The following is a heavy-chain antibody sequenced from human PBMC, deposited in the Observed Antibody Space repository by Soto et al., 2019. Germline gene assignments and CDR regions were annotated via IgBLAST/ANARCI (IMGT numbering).Heavy chain of an antibody. CDR2: ISGGGANT. V-gene: IGHV3-23*01. D-gene: IGHD3-3*01. Sequence: EVQLLESGGGLAQPGGSLTLSCAASGFPLRTYAMSWVRHAPGKGLEWVSAISGGGANTYYADSVKGRVTISRDNSKNTLFLQMNSLRAEDTAVYYCAKEIHDWRADAFDIWGQGTMVTVSS. CDR3: AKEIHDWRADAFDI. CDR1: GFPLRTYA. J-gene: IGHJ3*02.